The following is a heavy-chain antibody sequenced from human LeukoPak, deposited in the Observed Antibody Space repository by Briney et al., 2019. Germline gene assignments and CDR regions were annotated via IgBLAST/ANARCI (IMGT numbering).Heavy chain of an antibody. CDR2: ISYDGTNK. CDR1: GFTFSDYA. J-gene: IGHJ4*02. CDR3: ARDERGYSYGPYFDY. D-gene: IGHD5-18*01. Sequence: GGSLRLSCAASGFTFSDYAMHWVRQAPGKGLEWVAVISYDGTNKYYTDSLRGRFTISRDNSKNSLYLQMNSLRAEDTSVYYCARDERGYSYGPYFDYWGQGTLVTVSS. V-gene: IGHV3-30-3*01.